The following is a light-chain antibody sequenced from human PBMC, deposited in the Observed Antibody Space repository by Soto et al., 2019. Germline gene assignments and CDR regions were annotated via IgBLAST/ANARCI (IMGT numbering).Light chain of an antibody. CDR3: SLYTSSSTYV. CDR2: EVS. V-gene: IGLV2-18*01. Sequence: SVLTHPPSVSGSPGQSVTISCTGTSSDVGSYNRVSWYQQPPGTAPKLMIYEVSNRPSGVPDRFSGSKSGNTASLTISGLQAEEEADYYCSLYTSSSTYVFGTGTKVTVL. J-gene: IGLJ1*01. CDR1: SSDVGSYNR.